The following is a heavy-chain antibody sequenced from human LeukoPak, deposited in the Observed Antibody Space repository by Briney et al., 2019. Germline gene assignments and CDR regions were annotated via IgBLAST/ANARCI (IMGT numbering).Heavy chain of an antibody. CDR3: VRGSSAFGRIFDY. D-gene: IGHD1-14*01. CDR1: GFIFSSYE. V-gene: IGHV3-48*03. CDR2: ITGSRSTL. J-gene: IGHJ4*02. Sequence: PGGSLRLSCAASGFIFSSYEMNWVRQAPGKGLEWVSYITGSRSTLFYADSVKGRFTISRDNSENSLHLQMNSLRDEDTAVYYCVRGSSAFGRIFDYWGQGTLVTVSS.